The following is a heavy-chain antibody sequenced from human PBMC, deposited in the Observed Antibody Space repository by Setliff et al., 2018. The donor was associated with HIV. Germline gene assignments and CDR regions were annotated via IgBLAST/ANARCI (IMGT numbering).Heavy chain of an antibody. Sequence: GGSLRLSCAASGFTFSSYAMHWVRQAPGKGLEWAAVISYDGKKKLYADSVKGRFNILRDDSKKTVDLQMNSLRADDTAVYYCVKDVVKFWSGSGALDFWGPGTLVTVSS. CDR2: ISYDGKKK. CDR1: GFTFSSYA. J-gene: IGHJ4*02. D-gene: IGHD3-3*01. CDR3: VKDVVKFWSGSGALDF. V-gene: IGHV3-30*04.